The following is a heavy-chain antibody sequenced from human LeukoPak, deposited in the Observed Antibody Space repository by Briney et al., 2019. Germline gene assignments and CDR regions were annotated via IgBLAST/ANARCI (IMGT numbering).Heavy chain of an antibody. V-gene: IGHV4-59*08. CDR2: IYYSGST. CDR3: ARSLYYTVGFTSAPDY. D-gene: IGHD3-3*01. Sequence: SETLSLTCTVSGGSISSYYWSWIRQPPGKGLEWIGYIYYSGSTTYNPSLKSRVTISVDTSKNQFSLKLSSVTAADTAVYYCARSLYYTVGFTSAPDYWGQGTLVTVSS. CDR1: GGSISSYY. J-gene: IGHJ4*02.